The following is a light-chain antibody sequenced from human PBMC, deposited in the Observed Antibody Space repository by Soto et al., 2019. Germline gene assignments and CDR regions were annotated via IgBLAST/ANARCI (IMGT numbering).Light chain of an antibody. Sequence: QSALTQPPSASGSRGQSVTISCTGTSVDINYVSWFQQHPGKAPKLVICEVTKRPSGVPDRFSGSKSGNTVSLTVSGLQDDEEADYYCSSYAGRDIWVSGGGTKLTVL. CDR3: SSYAGRDIWV. J-gene: IGLJ2*01. V-gene: IGLV2-8*01. CDR1: SVDINY. CDR2: EVT.